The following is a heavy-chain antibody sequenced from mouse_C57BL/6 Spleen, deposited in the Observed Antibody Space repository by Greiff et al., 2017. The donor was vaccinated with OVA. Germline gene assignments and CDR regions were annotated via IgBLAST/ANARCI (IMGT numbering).Heavy chain of an antibody. D-gene: IGHD2-3*01. CDR2: IYPGSGST. Sequence: QVQLQQPGAELVKPGASVKMSCKASGYTFTSYWITWVKQRPGQGLEWIGDIYPGSGSTNYNEKFKSKATLTVDTSSSTAYMQLSSLTSEDSAVYYCARNGYYEGYFDVWGTGTTVTVSS. CDR1: GYTFTSYW. J-gene: IGHJ1*03. V-gene: IGHV1-55*01. CDR3: ARNGYYEGYFDV.